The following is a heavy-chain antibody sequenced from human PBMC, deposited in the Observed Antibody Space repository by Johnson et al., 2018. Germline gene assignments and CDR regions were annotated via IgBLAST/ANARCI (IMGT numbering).Heavy chain of an antibody. Sequence: QVQLQESGGGVVQPGRSLRLSCAASGFMFSSYGMHWVRQAPGKGLEWVAVISYDGSNKYYEDSVKGRFIINRYKSKKTLYLQMNSLKTEYKAVDYWTTVDIVVVVADPLIWCQGTMVTVSS. J-gene: IGHJ3*02. CDR2: ISYDGSNK. D-gene: IGHD2-15*01. V-gene: IGHV3-30*03. CDR1: GFMFSSYG. CDR3: TTVDIVVVVADPLI.